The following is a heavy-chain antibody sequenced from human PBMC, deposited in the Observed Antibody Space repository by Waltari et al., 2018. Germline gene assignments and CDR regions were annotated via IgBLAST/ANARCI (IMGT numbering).Heavy chain of an antibody. V-gene: IGHV3-30*02. CDR1: GFICSRYD. J-gene: IGHJ4*02. Sequence: QVQLVESGGGVVQPGGSMRLSCAASGFICSRYDMHWVRQVPGKGVGWVTSLRPNGGKKSYRDSVEGRFFISRDNSRNTLYLQIASLGVEDTAVYYCVQDSGDWSFDCWGQGTLVTVAS. CDR3: VQDSGDWSFDC. D-gene: IGHD2-21*02. CDR2: LRPNGGKK.